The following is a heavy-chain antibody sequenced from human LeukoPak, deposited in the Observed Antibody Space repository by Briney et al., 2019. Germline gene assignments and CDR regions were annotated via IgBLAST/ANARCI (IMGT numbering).Heavy chain of an antibody. CDR2: ISAYNGNT. CDR3: ARFCSGGSCYTYPWDY. D-gene: IGHD2-15*01. CDR1: GYTFTSYG. Sequence: ASVKVSCKASGYTFTSYGISWVRQALGQGVEWMGWISAYNGNTNYAQKLQGRVTMTTDTSTSTVYMELRSLRSDDTAVYYCARFCSGGSCYTYPWDYWGQGTLVTVSS. J-gene: IGHJ4*02. V-gene: IGHV1-18*01.